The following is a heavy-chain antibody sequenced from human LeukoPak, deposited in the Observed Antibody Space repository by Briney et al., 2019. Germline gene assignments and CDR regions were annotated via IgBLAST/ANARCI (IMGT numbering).Heavy chain of an antibody. V-gene: IGHV3-23*01. Sequence: QPGGSLRLSCAASGFTFSSYDMSWVRQAPGKGLEWVSAISGSGGSTYYADSVKGRFTISRDNSKNTLYLQMNSLRAEDTAVYYCAKAGATGDSYYYGMDVWGQGTTVTVSS. D-gene: IGHD1-26*01. J-gene: IGHJ6*02. CDR2: ISGSGGST. CDR1: GFTFSSYD. CDR3: AKAGATGDSYYYGMDV.